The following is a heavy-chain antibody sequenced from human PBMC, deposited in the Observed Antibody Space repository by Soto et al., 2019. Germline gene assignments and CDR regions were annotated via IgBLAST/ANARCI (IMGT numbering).Heavy chain of an antibody. V-gene: IGHV5-51*01. CDR1: GYSFTSYW. CDR3: ARPLDSYYDLTDGMDV. CDR2: IYPGDSDT. Sequence: PGESLKISCKGSGYSFTSYWIGWVRQMPGKGLEWMGIIYPGDSDTRYSPSFQGQVTISADKSISTAYLQWSSLKASDTAMYYCARPLDSYYDLTDGMDVWGQGNTVTVS. D-gene: IGHD3-3*01. J-gene: IGHJ6*02.